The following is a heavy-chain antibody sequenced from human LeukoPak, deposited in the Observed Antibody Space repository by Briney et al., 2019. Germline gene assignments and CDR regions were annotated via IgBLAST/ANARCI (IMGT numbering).Heavy chain of an antibody. J-gene: IGHJ4*02. CDR1: GFTFSSYA. CDR2: ISYDGGNK. D-gene: IGHD3-22*01. V-gene: IGHV3-30-3*01. CDR3: ARDPYDSSGYLDY. Sequence: GRSLRLSCAASGFTFSSYAMHWVRQAPGKGLEWVAVISYDGGNKYYADSVKGRFTISRDNSKNTLYLQMNSLRAEDTAVYYCARDPYDSSGYLDYWGQGTLVTVSS.